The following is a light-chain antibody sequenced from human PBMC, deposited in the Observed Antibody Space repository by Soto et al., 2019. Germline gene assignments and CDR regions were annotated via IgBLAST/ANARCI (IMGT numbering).Light chain of an antibody. CDR3: SSFTNSGTLYV. J-gene: IGLJ1*01. Sequence: QSSLTQPASVAGSPGQSITISCTVTSNDIGGYKYVSWYQQHPGKVPKLMIYEVTYRPSGVSDRFSGSKSGNTASLTVSGLQAEDEADYYCSSFTNSGTLYVFGSGTKVTV. V-gene: IGLV2-14*01. CDR2: EVT. CDR1: SNDIGGYKY.